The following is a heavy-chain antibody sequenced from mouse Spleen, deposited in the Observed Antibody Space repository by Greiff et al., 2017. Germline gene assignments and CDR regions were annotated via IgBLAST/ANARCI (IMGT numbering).Heavy chain of an antibody. Sequence: VQLQQPGAELVRPGTSVKLSCKASGYTFTSYWMHWVKQRPGQGLEWIGVIYPSDSYTNYNQKFKGKATLTVDTSSSTAYMQLSSLTSEDSAVYYCASLGSSSGNFYFDYWGQGTTLTVSS. V-gene: IGHV1-59*01. CDR2: IYPSDSYT. D-gene: IGHD1-1*01. CDR3: ASLGSSSGNFYFDY. J-gene: IGHJ2*01. CDR1: GYTFTSYW.